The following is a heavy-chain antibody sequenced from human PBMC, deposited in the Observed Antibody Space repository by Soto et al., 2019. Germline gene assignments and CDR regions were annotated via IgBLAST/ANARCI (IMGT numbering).Heavy chain of an antibody. Sequence: QVQLVQSGAEVKKPGASVKVSCKASGYTFTGYFMHWVRQAPGQGLEWMGWINSNSGATKYAQKFQGRVTLSRDTSISTAYMELSGLRSDDTVVYYCARGGGTILAPLPWGQGTLVTVSS. J-gene: IGHJ5*02. V-gene: IGHV1-2*02. CDR2: INSNSGAT. D-gene: IGHD3-3*01. CDR3: ARGGGTILAPLP. CDR1: GYTFTGYF.